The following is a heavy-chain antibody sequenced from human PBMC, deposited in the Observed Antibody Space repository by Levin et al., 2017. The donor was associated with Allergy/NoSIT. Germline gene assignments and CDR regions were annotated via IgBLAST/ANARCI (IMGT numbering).Heavy chain of an antibody. D-gene: IGHD3-10*01. V-gene: IGHV4-31*03. CDR2: IYYSGST. CDR3: ARGKESSGSYMGDYYDS. Sequence: NTSETLSLTCTVSGGSISSGGHYWTWIRQHPGKGLEWIGYIYYSGSTYFNPSLKSRVILSIDTSENQFSLKLSSVTAADTAVYYCARGKESSGSYMGDYYDSWGQGTLVTVSS. CDR1: GGSISSGGHY. J-gene: IGHJ4*02.